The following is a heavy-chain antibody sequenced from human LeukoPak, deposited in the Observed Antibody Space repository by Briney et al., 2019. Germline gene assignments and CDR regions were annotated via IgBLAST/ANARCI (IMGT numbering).Heavy chain of an antibody. CDR2: LKSKTDGGTT. V-gene: IGHV3-15*01. Sequence: PGGSLRLSCAASGFTFSNAWMSWVRQAPGKGLEWVGRLKSKTDGGTTDYAAPVKGRFSISRDDSKNTLYLEMYSLKTEDTAMYYCLYFWSGSSLVDYWGQGTLVTVSS. D-gene: IGHD3-3*01. CDR3: LYFWSGSSLVDY. J-gene: IGHJ4*02. CDR1: GFTFSNAW.